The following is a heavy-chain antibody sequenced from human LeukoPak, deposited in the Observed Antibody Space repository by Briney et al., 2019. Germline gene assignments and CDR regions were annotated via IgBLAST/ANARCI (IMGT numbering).Heavy chain of an antibody. CDR3: AREGYSGSGGYNWFDP. D-gene: IGHD5-12*01. CDR2: IYYSGST. Sequence: PSETLSLTCTVSGDSISSGDYYWGWIRQPPGKGLEWIGYIYYSGSTYYNPSHKSRVTISVDTSKNQFSLKLSSVTAADTAVYYCAREGYSGSGGYNWFDPWGQGTLVTVSS. CDR1: GDSISSGDYY. V-gene: IGHV4-30-4*01. J-gene: IGHJ5*02.